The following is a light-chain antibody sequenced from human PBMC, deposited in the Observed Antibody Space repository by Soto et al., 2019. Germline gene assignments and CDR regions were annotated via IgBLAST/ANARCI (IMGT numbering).Light chain of an antibody. V-gene: IGLV2-14*01. CDR3: SSYTSSSTMVV. Sequence: QSVLTQPASVSGSPGQSITISCTGTSSDVGDYNYVSWYQQDPGKAPKLMIYDVSNPPSGVSNRFSGSKSGNTASLSISGLQAEDEADYYCSSYTSSSTMVVFGGGTKLTVL. J-gene: IGLJ2*01. CDR2: DVS. CDR1: SSDVGDYNY.